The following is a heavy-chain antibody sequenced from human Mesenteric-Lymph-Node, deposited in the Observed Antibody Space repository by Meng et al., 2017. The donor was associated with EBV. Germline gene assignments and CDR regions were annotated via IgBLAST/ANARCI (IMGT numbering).Heavy chain of an antibody. CDR2: IYHSGSA. CDR1: GVSISSTDW. V-gene: IGHV4-4*02. J-gene: IGHJ5*02. D-gene: IGHD1-26*01. CDR3: ARRDSGSYYEGNNWFDP. Sequence: QVQLQESGPGLVKPSGXLSPTCAXAGVSISSTDWWNWVRQPPGKDLEWIGEIYHSGSANYNPSLKSRVTISVDKSGNQFSLKLRSVTAADTAMYYCARRDSGSYYEGNNWFDPWGQGTLVTVSS.